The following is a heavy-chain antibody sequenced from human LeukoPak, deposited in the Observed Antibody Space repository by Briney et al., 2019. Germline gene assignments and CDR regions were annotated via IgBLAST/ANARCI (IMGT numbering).Heavy chain of an antibody. V-gene: IGHV3-23*01. J-gene: IGHJ4*02. CDR1: GFTFSSYA. D-gene: IGHD2/OR15-2a*01. CDR3: AIVAWVVFVIGLLGY. Sequence: GGSLRLSCAASGFTFSSYAMSWVRQAPGEGLEWVSAISGSGGSTYYADSVKGRFTISRDNSKNTLYLQMNSLRAEDTAVYCCAIVAWVVFVIGLLGYWGQGTLVTVSS. CDR2: ISGSGGST.